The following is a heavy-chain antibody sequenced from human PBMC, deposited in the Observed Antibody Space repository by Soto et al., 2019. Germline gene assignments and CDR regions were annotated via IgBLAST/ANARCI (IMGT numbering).Heavy chain of an antibody. CDR2: ISPMFGAA. V-gene: IGHV1-69*19. CDR1: GGTFNTYA. J-gene: IGHJ4*02. Sequence: QVQLVQSGAEMKKPGSSVKVSCQSSGGTFNTYAMNWVRQAPGQGPEWMGDISPMFGAANYAPKFQGRATVTADESTGISYMQLSSLPSEDTAPDFCAREAQVRTPGFVYCGQGSRGTVS. CDR3: AREAQVRTPGFVY. D-gene: IGHD2-15*01.